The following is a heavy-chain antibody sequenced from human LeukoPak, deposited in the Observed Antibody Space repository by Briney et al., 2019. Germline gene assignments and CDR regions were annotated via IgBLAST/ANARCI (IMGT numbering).Heavy chain of an antibody. Sequence: GASVKVSCKASGYRFTSYGISWVRQAPGQGLEWMAWISAYNGNTNYAQKFQGRVIMTTDTSTSTAYMELRSLRSDDTAVYYCARVESSSWYWFDPWGQGTLVTVSS. CDR2: ISAYNGNT. V-gene: IGHV1-18*01. CDR3: ARVESSSWYWFDP. D-gene: IGHD6-13*01. CDR1: GYRFTSYG. J-gene: IGHJ5*02.